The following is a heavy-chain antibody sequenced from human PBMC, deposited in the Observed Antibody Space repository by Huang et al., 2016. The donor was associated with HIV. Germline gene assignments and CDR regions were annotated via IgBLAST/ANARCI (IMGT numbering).Heavy chain of an antibody. V-gene: IGHV1-3*01. CDR3: ARAARGDGYHGAFDV. CDR1: GYIFTTYS. Sequence: QVQLVQSGAEFKKPGASLKLSCAASGYIFTTYSIHWFRRVPGQSLQWLGCINPGNGRIPLLQRCNGIVILSRDLSAATVDMQLSGLTADDTATYVCARAARGDGYHGAFDVWGQGTMVTV. J-gene: IGHJ3*01. CDR2: INPGNGRI. D-gene: IGHD2-2*03.